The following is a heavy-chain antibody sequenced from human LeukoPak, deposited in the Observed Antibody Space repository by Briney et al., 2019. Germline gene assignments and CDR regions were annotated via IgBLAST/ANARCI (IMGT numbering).Heavy chain of an antibody. CDR3: ARDPSITMIVVENWFDP. CDR2: IIPIFGTA. D-gene: IGHD3-22*01. CDR1: GGTFSSYA. J-gene: IGHJ5*02. V-gene: IGHV1-69*13. Sequence: SVKVSCKASGGTFSSYAISWVRQAPGQGLEWMGGIIPIFGTANYAQKFQGRVTITADESTSTAYMELSSLRSEDTAVYYCARDPSITMIVVENWFDPWGQGTLVTVSS.